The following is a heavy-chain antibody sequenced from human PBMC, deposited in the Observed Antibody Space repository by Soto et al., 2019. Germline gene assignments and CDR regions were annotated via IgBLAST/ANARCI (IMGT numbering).Heavy chain of an antibody. V-gene: IGHV1-18*01. CDR1: GYAFTTYG. CDR2: ISADNGNT. CDR3: ARGRYGDY. Sequence: QVHLVQSGAEVKKPGASVKVSCKGSGYAFTTYGITWVRQAPGQGLEWMGWISADNGNTNYAQKLQGRVTVTRDTSTSTAYMELRSLRSEDTAVYYCARGRYGDYWGKGALVTVSS. D-gene: IGHD1-1*01. J-gene: IGHJ4*02.